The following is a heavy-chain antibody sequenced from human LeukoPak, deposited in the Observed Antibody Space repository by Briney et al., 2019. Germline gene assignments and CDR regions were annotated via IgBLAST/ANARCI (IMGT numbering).Heavy chain of an antibody. CDR1: GFTFSNAW. CDR2: ISSSSDTI. J-gene: IGHJ5*02. V-gene: IGHV3-48*02. D-gene: IGHD3-10*01. Sequence: GGSLRLSCAASGFTFSNAWMSWVRQAPGKGLEWVSYISSSSDTIYYADSVKGRFTISRDNAKNSLYLQMNSLRDEDTAVYYCARAMVRGVIPWGQGSLVTVSS. CDR3: ARAMVRGVIP.